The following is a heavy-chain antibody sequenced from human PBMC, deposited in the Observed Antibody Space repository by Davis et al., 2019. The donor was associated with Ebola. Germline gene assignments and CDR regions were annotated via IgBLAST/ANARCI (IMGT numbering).Heavy chain of an antibody. Sequence: MPSETLSLTCSVSGGSISNYYWSWIRQPPGKGLEWIGYISYSGNTNYNPSLKSRVTISIDSSQNQSSLKLSSVTAADTAVYYCARGKVISPERAKTVDYWGQGTLVSVSS. CDR2: ISYSGNT. CDR1: GGSISNYY. D-gene: IGHD1-14*01. CDR3: ARGKVISPERAKTVDY. V-gene: IGHV4-59*01. J-gene: IGHJ4*02.